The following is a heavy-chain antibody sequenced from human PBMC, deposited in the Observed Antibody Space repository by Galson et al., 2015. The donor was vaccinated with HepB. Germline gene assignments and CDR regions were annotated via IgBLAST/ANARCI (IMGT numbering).Heavy chain of an antibody. CDR3: AKDPYLYSALAGTMAGFDY. Sequence: SLRLSCAASGFTFSNYGMHWVRQAPGKGLEWVAVISYDGSNKYYADSVKGRLTISRDNSKNTLYLQMSSLRAEDTALYSCAKDPYLYSALAGTMAGFDYWGQGTLVTVSS. CDR1: GFTFSNYG. D-gene: IGHD6-19*01. CDR2: ISYDGSNK. V-gene: IGHV3-30*18. J-gene: IGHJ4*02.